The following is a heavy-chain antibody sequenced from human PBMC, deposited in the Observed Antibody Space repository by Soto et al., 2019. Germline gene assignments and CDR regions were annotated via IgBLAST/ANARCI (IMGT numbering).Heavy chain of an antibody. CDR2: ISYDGSNK. V-gene: IGHV3-30-3*01. Sequence: PGGSLRLSCAASGFTFSSYAMHWVRQAPGKGLEWVAVISYDGSNKYYADSVKGRFTIPRDNSKNTLYLQMNSLRAEDTAVYYCARDWSDSSGWYGYFDYWGQGTLVTVSS. CDR1: GFTFSSYA. D-gene: IGHD6-19*01. J-gene: IGHJ4*02. CDR3: ARDWSDSSGWYGYFDY.